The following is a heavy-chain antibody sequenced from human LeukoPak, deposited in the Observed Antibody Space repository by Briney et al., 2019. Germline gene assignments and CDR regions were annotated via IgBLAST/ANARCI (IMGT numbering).Heavy chain of an antibody. CDR1: GFTFSNYA. V-gene: IGHV3-23*01. CDR2: ISSGGGYT. Sequence: GGSLRLSCVGYGFTFSNYAMTWVRQAPGKGLEWVSSISSGGGYTFYADSVKGHFTISRDNSRSTLYLQMNNLRAEDTALYYCAKRIDTRGSTHYHDYWGQGTLVTVSS. J-gene: IGHJ4*02. D-gene: IGHD3-22*01. CDR3: AKRIDTRGSTHYHDY.